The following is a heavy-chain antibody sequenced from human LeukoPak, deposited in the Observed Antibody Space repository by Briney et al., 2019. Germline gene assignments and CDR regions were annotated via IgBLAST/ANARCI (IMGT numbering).Heavy chain of an antibody. D-gene: IGHD6-13*01. CDR1: GFTFSNHA. V-gene: IGHV3-30-3*01. CDR2: ISYDGSNK. CDR3: AREGSWYNFDY. J-gene: IGHJ4*02. Sequence: GGSLRLSCAASGFTFSNHAMHWVRQAPGKGLEWVAVISYDGSNKYYADSVKGRFTISRDNSKNTLYLQMNSLRAEDTAVYYCAREGSWYNFDYWGQGTLVTVSS.